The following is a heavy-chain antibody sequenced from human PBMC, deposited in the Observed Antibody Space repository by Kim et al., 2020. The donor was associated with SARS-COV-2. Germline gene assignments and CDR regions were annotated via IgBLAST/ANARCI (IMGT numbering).Heavy chain of an antibody. J-gene: IGHJ4*02. Sequence: GGSLRLSCAASGFIFSNHWMNWVRQTPGEGLEWLANIKEDGSAAYYVDSVKGRFIISRDNAKNSLYLQITSLRDEDTAIYYCARDPLGRDGFNSLDYWGQGALVAVSS. CDR1: GFIFSNHW. D-gene: IGHD1-1*01. CDR2: IKEDGSAA. CDR3: ARDPLGRDGFNSLDY. V-gene: IGHV3-7*01.